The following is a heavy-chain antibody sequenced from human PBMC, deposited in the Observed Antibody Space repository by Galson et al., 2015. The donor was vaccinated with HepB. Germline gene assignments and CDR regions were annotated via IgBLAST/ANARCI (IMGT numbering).Heavy chain of an antibody. CDR3: ARAHATMVRGGYGMDV. Sequence: SLRLSCAASGFTFSDYHMSWIRQAPGKGLEWVSYISSSSSYTNYADSVKGRFTISRDNAKNSLYLQMNSLRAEDTAVYYCARAHATMVRGGYGMDVWGQGTTVTVSS. CDR1: GFTFSDYH. CDR2: ISSSSSYT. J-gene: IGHJ6*02. D-gene: IGHD3-10*01. V-gene: IGHV3-11*03.